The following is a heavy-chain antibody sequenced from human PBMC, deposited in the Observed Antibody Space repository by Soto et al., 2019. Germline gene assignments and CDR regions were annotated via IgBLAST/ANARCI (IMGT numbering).Heavy chain of an antibody. V-gene: IGHV3-30-3*01. CDR1: GFTFSSYA. Sequence: GGSLRLSCAASGFTFSSYAMHWVRQAPGKGLEWVAVISYDGSNKYYADSVKGRFTISRDNSKNTLYLQMNSLRAEDTAVYYCARELRNTAMVYYYYYGMDVWGRGTTVTVSS. CDR3: ARELRNTAMVYYYYYGMDV. D-gene: IGHD5-18*01. CDR2: ISYDGSNK. J-gene: IGHJ6*02.